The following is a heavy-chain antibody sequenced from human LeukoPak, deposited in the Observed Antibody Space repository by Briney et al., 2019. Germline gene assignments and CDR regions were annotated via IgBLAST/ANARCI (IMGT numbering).Heavy chain of an antibody. V-gene: IGHV3-30*18. CDR3: AKNIVVVVANDAFDI. J-gene: IGHJ3*02. D-gene: IGHD2-15*01. CDR1: GFTFSSYW. Sequence: PGGSLRLSCAASGFTFSSYWMSWVRQSPGKGLEWVAVISYDGSNKYYADSVKGRFTISRDNSKNTLYLQMNSLRAEDTAVYYCAKNIVVVVANDAFDIWGQGTMVTVSS. CDR2: ISYDGSNK.